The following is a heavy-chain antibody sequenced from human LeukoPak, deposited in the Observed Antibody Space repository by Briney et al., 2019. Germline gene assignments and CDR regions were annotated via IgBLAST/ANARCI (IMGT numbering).Heavy chain of an antibody. Sequence: SGGSLRLSCAASGFTFSSYSMNWVRQAPGKGLEWVSSISSSSSYIYYADSVKGRFTISRDNAKNSLYLQMNSLRAEDTAVYYCAGDRHRSSSLDYWGQGTLVTVSS. CDR1: GFTFSSYS. CDR2: ISSSSSYI. J-gene: IGHJ4*02. V-gene: IGHV3-21*01. CDR3: AGDRHRSSSLDY. D-gene: IGHD6-6*01.